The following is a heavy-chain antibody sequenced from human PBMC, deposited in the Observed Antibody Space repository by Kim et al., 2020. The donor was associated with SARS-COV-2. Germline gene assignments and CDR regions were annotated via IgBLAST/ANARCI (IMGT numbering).Heavy chain of an antibody. J-gene: IGHJ6*02. V-gene: IGHV3-30*04. CDR3: ARVPRSSYYYYGMDV. CDR2: ISYDGSNK. Sequence: GGSLRLSCAASGFTFSSYAMHWVRQAPGKGLEWVAVISYDGSNKYYADSVKGRFTISRDNSKNTLYLQMNSLRAEDTAVYYCARVPRSSYYYYGMDVWGQGTTVTVSS. CDR1: GFTFSSYA.